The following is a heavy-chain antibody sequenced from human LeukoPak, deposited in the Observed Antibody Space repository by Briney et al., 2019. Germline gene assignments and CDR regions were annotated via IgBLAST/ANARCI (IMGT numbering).Heavy chain of an antibody. CDR3: ARDLPYYYDRSGYYENFDY. D-gene: IGHD3-22*01. V-gene: IGHV3-30*01. Sequence: GGSLRLSCAASGFTFSSYVMHWVRQAPGKGLEWVAVISNDGNNKYYADSVKGRFTISRDNSKNTLYLQMNSLRAEDTAVYYCARDLPYYYDRSGYYENFDYWGQGTLVTVSS. J-gene: IGHJ4*02. CDR1: GFTFSSYV. CDR2: ISNDGNNK.